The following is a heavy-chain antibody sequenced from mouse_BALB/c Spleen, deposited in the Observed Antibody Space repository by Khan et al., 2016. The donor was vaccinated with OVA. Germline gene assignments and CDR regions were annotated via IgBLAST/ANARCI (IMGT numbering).Heavy chain of an antibody. CDR1: RFTFSRHP. J-gene: IGHJ2*01. CDR3: ARGNGSTGVDY. D-gene: IGHD1-1*01. Sequence: EVELVESGGGLVKPGGSLKFSCAASRFTFSRHPMSWVRQTPEKRLEWVASIGSGGSTNYPDSEKGRFAISRDNARTIMSLQMSSLRSDDSARYDCARGNGSTGVDYWGQGTTLTVSS. V-gene: IGHV5-6-5*01. CDR2: IGSGGST.